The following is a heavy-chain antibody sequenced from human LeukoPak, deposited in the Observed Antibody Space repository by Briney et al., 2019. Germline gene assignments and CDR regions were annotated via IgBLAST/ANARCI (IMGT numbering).Heavy chain of an antibody. CDR2: ISWNSGSI. D-gene: IGHD1-26*01. J-gene: IGHJ4*02. V-gene: IGHV3-9*01. CDR1: GFTFDDYA. CDR3: TRVGLGTTKDFDQ. Sequence: GGSLRLSCAASGFTFDDYAMHWVRQAPGKGLEWVSGISWNSGSIGYADSVKGRFTISRDNAKNSLYLQMNSLKTEDTAFYYCTRVGLGTTKDFDQWGQGTLVTVSS.